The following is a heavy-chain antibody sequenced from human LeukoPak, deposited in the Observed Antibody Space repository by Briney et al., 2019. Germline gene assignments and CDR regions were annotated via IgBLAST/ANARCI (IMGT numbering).Heavy chain of an antibody. CDR2: IWYDGSNK. V-gene: IGHV3-33*08. CDR3: ARESLSKYYYGSGSYYIYYYYGMDV. D-gene: IGHD3-10*01. Sequence: GSLRLSCAASGFTFSSYAMSWVRQAPGKGLEWVAVIWYDGSNKYYADSVKGRFTISRDNSKNTLYLQMNSLRAEDTAVYYCARESLSKYYYGSGSYYIYYYYGMDVWGKGTTVTVSS. CDR1: GFTFSSYA. J-gene: IGHJ6*04.